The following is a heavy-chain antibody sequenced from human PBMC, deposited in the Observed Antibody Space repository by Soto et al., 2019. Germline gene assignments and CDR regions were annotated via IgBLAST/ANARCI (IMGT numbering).Heavy chain of an antibody. V-gene: IGHV3-30*18. J-gene: IGHJ6*02. CDR2: ISYDGSNK. CDR3: AKDKIAGTTQGYYYYGMDV. CDR1: GFTFSSYG. D-gene: IGHD1-20*01. Sequence: GGSLRLSCAASGFTFSSYGMHWVRQAPGKGLEWVAVISYDGSNKYYADSVKGRFTISRDNSKNTLYLQMNSLRAEDTAVYYCAKDKIAGTTQGYYYYGMDVRGQGTTVTVSS.